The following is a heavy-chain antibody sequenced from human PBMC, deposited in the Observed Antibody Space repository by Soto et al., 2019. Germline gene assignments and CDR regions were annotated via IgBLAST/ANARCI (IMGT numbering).Heavy chain of an antibody. CDR2: FSAGGSR. Sequence: EVQLLESGGGLVQPGGSLRLSCAASGFTVSSSAMIWVRQAPGKGLEWVATFSAGGSRYYADSVKGRFTISRNSSQNTLYLQMNGLRAEDTALYYCAKDRGSGGIVAGTPDSWGQGTLVTVSS. V-gene: IGHV3-23*01. CDR3: AKDRGSGGIVAGTPDS. D-gene: IGHD6-19*01. J-gene: IGHJ4*02. CDR1: GFTVSSSA.